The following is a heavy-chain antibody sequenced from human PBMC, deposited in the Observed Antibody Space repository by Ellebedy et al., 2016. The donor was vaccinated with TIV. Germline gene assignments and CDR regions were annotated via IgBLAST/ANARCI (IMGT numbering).Heavy chain of an antibody. D-gene: IGHD6-19*01. Sequence: GESLKISCAASGFSVSSNYVSWVRQAPGKGLEWVSYIYTGDSTYHADSVKGRFTISRDNAKNTLYLQMNSLRAEDTAVYYCARAGSGGWEAYFDLWGRGTLVTVSS. CDR2: IYTGDST. V-gene: IGHV3-53*01. CDR1: GFSVSSNY. J-gene: IGHJ2*01. CDR3: ARAGSGGWEAYFDL.